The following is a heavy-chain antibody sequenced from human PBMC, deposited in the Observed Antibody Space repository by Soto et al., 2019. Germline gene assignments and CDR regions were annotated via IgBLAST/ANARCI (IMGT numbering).Heavy chain of an antibody. CDR1: GYTFTSYA. CDR3: ARDHHGDYFSDY. V-gene: IGHV1-3*01. Sequence: ASVKVSCKASGYTFTSYAMHWVRQAPGQRLEWMGWINAGNGNTKFSQKFQGRVTITRDTSASTAYMELSSLRSEDTAVYYCARDHHGDYFSDYWGQGTLVPVSS. CDR2: INAGNGNT. J-gene: IGHJ4*02. D-gene: IGHD2-21*02.